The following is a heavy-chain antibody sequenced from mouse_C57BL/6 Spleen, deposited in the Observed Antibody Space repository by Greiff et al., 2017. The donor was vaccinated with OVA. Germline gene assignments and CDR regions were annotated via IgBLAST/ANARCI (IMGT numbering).Heavy chain of an antibody. CDR1: GYTFTSYW. D-gene: IGHD4-1*01. CDR3: ARTGTDYFDY. CDR2: IYPGSGST. J-gene: IGHJ2*01. V-gene: IGHV1-55*01. Sequence: QVQLQQPGAELVKPGASVKMSCKASGYTFTSYWITWVKQRPGQGLEWIGDIYPGSGSTNYNEKFKSRATLTVDTSSSTSYMQLSSLTSEDSAVYYCARTGTDYFDYWGQGTTLTVSS.